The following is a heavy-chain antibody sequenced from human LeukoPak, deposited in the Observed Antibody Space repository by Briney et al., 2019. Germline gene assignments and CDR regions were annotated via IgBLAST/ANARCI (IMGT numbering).Heavy chain of an antibody. V-gene: IGHV4-39*01. CDR3: ARGEYYYDSSGYQLFDY. CDR2: IYYSGST. CDR1: GGSISSSSYY. Sequence: SETLSLTCTVSGGSISSSSYYWGWIRQPPGKGLEWIGSIYYSGSTYYNPSLESRVTISVDTSKNQFSLKLSSVTAADTAVYYCARGEYYYDSSGYQLFDYWGQGTLVTVSS. D-gene: IGHD3-22*01. J-gene: IGHJ4*02.